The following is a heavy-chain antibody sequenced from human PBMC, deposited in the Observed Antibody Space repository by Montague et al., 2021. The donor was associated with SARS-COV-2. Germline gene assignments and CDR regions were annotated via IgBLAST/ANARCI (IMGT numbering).Heavy chain of an antibody. Sequence: SLRLSYAASGFDFSSYPMHWVRQAPGKGLEWVAVISYDGSNQYYVDSVKGRFTISRDNSKNTVFLQMNSLRADDTAVYYCVGALDIVVVAATMGFEHWGQRTLVTVSA. V-gene: IGHV3-30-3*01. J-gene: IGHJ4*02. CDR1: GFDFSSYP. D-gene: IGHD2-2*03. CDR2: ISYDGSNQ. CDR3: VGALDIVVVAATMGFEH.